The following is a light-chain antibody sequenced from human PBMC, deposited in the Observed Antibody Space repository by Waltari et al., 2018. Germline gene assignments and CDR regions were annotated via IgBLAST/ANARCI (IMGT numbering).Light chain of an antibody. J-gene: IGKJ4*01. CDR3: QQRSGWPPT. CDR2: DSS. Sequence: CRASQSIDNFLSWYQQKPGQAPMLLIYDSSNRATDIPARFSGSGSGTDFTLTISSLEPEDFAVYYCQQRSGWPPTFGGGTKVDI. V-gene: IGKV3-11*01. CDR1: QSIDNF.